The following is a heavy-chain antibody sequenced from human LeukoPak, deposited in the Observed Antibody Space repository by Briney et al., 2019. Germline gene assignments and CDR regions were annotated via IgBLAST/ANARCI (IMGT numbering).Heavy chain of an antibody. CDR3: ARERAVASLRAYYFDY. CDR1: GFTFSDYY. Sequence: PGGSLRLSCAASGFTFSDYYMSWIRQPPGKGLEWISFISSSGNTIYYADSVKGRYTISRDNPRNSLYLQIKRLSAEAAAGYAWARERAVASLRAYYFDYWGQGTLVTVSS. CDR2: ISSSGNTI. V-gene: IGHV3-11*01. D-gene: IGHD2-15*01. J-gene: IGHJ4*02.